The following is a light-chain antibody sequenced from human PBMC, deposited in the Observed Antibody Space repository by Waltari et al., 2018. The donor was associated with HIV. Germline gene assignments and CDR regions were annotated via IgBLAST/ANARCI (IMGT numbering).Light chain of an antibody. Sequence: QAVLTQPSSLSAPPGTSASHTCTFRSGINVASYRIYWYQQRSGTHLQYLLKYKSDSDGQRGSGVPSRFSASKDASANAGILLISGIQSEDEADYYCMIWNSNAYVFGSGTKVTV. V-gene: IGLV5-45*02. CDR3: MIWNSNAYV. CDR2: YKSDSDG. J-gene: IGLJ1*01. CDR1: SGINVASYR.